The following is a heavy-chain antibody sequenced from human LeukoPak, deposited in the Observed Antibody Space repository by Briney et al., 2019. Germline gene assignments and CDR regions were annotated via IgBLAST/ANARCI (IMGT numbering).Heavy chain of an antibody. Sequence: GGSQRLLCAASRFTLREEHLESVRQAPGKGLEWVGRIKTKLKSFTTHYGESVKGRFTIPTDDSRNSPYLQLNSLRTDDTAVIYLTVLAGDDVGFSYYGFDGAGQGTTVTVSS. CDR3: TVLAGDDVGFSYYGFDG. CDR1: RFTLREEH. V-gene: IGHV3-72*01. J-gene: IGHJ6*01. D-gene: IGHD2-21*02. CDR2: IKTKLKSFTT.